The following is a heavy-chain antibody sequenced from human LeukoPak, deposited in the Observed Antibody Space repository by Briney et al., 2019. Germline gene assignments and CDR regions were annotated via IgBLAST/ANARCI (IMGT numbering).Heavy chain of an antibody. D-gene: IGHD6-13*01. CDR3: ARVRSSWHVFDY. J-gene: IGHJ4*02. V-gene: IGHV3-74*01. CDR2: INSDGSST. Sequence: TGGSLRLSCAASGFTFSSYWMHRVRQAAGKGLVWVSRINSDGSSTSYADAVKGRFTISRDNAKNTLYLQMNSLRAEDTAVYYCARVRSSWHVFDYWGQGTLVTVSS. CDR1: GFTFSSYW.